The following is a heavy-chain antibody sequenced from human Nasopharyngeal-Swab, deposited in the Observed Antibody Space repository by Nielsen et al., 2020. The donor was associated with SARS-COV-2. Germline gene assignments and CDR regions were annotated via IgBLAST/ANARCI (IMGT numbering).Heavy chain of an antibody. Sequence: GSLRLSCAASGFTFSSYAVSWVRQAPGKGLEWVSAISGSGGSTYYADSVKGRFTISRDSSKNTLYLQMNSLRAEDTAVYYCAKRPTGSTFGDWGQGTLVTVSS. D-gene: IGHD3-16*01. CDR3: AKRPTGSTFGD. V-gene: IGHV3-23*01. J-gene: IGHJ4*02. CDR2: ISGSGGST. CDR1: GFTFSSYA.